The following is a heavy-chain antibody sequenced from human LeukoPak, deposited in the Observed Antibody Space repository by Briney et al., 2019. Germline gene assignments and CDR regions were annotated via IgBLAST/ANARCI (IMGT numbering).Heavy chain of an antibody. Sequence: VASVKVSCKVSGYTLTELSMHGVRQAPGKGLEWMGGFDPEDGETIYAQNFQGRVTMTEDTSTDTDYMELSSLRSEDTAVYYCAREKSGSYYYYGMDVWGQGTTVTVSS. CDR2: FDPEDGET. V-gene: IGHV1-24*01. CDR3: AREKSGSYYYYGMDV. D-gene: IGHD5-12*01. CDR1: GYTLTELS. J-gene: IGHJ6*02.